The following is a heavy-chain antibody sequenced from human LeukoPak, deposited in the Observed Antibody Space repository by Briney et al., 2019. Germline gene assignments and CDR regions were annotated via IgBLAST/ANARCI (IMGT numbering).Heavy chain of an antibody. CDR1: GFTFSSYG. D-gene: IGHD6-19*01. CDR2: IKSKTDGGTT. V-gene: IGHV3-15*01. Sequence: PGRSLRLSCAASGFTFSSYGMHWVRQAPGKGLEWVGRIKSKTDGGTTDYAAPVKGRFTISRDDSKNTLYLQMNSLKTEDTAVYYCTTDHSSGWSGNYWGQGTLVTVSS. CDR3: TTDHSSGWSGNY. J-gene: IGHJ4*02.